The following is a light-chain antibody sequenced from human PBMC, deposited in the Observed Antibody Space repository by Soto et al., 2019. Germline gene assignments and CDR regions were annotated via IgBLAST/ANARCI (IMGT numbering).Light chain of an antibody. CDR1: QSVSNNY. J-gene: IGKJ4*02. V-gene: IGKV3-20*01. CDR2: GAS. Sequence: EIVLTQSPGTLSLPPGERATLSCRASQSVSNNYLAWYQQKPGQAPRLLIYGASNRATGIPDRFSGSGSGTDFAITISSLQSDDFAVYYCQQYNNWPPLTFGGGTKVEIK. CDR3: QQYNNWPPLT.